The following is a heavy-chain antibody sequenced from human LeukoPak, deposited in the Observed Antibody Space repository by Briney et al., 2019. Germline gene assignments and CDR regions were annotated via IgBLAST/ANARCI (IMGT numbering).Heavy chain of an antibody. CDR2: ISGSGGST. V-gene: IGHV3-23*01. D-gene: IGHD3-3*01. CDR3: AKDSRFLEWLSSLDY. J-gene: IGHJ4*02. Sequence: GGSLRLSCAASGFTFSSYAMSWVRQAPGKGLEWVSAISGSGGSTYYADSVKGRFTISRDNSKNTLYLQMNSLRAEDTAVYYCAKDSRFLEWLSSLDYWGQGTLVTVSS. CDR1: GFTFSSYA.